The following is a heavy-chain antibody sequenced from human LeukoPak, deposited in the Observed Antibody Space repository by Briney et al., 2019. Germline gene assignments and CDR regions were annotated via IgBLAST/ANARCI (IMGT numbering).Heavy chain of an antibody. V-gene: IGHV3-74*01. Sequence: GGSLRLSCAASGFNFPPYWMHWVRQAPGKGLVWVSRVSYDGLTTAYAESVKGRFTISRDNARNTLDLQMNSLRAEDTAVYYCARESVATGEWFLDLWGRGTLVIVSS. D-gene: IGHD3-10*01. J-gene: IGHJ2*01. CDR2: VSYDGLTT. CDR1: GFNFPPYW. CDR3: ARESVATGEWFLDL.